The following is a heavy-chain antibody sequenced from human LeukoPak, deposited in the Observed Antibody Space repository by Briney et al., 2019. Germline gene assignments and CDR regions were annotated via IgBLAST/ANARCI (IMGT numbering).Heavy chain of an antibody. CDR2: IYYSGST. D-gene: IGHD3-10*01. CDR3: ARQSYTAYYCYGMDV. Sequence: SETLSLTCTVSGGSISSYYWSWIRQPPGKGLEWIGHIYYSGSTNYNPSLKSRVTISVDTSKNQFSLRLSSVTAADTAVYYCARQSYTAYYCYGMDVWGQGTTVTVSS. CDR1: GGSISSYY. V-gene: IGHV4-59*08. J-gene: IGHJ6*02.